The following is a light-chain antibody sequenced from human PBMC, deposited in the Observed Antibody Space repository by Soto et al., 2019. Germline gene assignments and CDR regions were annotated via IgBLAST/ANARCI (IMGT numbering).Light chain of an antibody. J-gene: IGKJ1*01. CDR3: QQFLAT. CDR1: HSLSSNY. Sequence: EIVLTQSPGTLSLSPGERVTLSCRASHSLSSNYLAWYQQKHGQAPRLLIYGASNRATGIPDRFSGSGSGTDFTLTISRLEPEDFAVYYCQQFLATFGQGTKVDI. CDR2: GAS. V-gene: IGKV3-20*01.